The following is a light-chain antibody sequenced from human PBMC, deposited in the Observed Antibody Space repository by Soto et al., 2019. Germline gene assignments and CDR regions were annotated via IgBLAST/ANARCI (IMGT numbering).Light chain of an antibody. CDR1: QGISSN. CDR2: AAS. J-gene: IGKJ5*01. Sequence: DIPLTQSPSFLSASVGDRVTITCRASQGISSNLAWYQQKPGKAPTLLIYAASTLQSGVPSRFSGSGSGTEFDLTISSLQAEDFATYYCQQFNIYPITFGQGTRLQIK. CDR3: QQFNIYPIT. V-gene: IGKV1-9*01.